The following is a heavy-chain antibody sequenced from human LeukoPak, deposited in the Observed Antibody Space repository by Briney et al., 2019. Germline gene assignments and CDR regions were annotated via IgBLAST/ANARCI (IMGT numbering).Heavy chain of an antibody. Sequence: PGGSLGLSCAASGFTFSSYVMSWVRQAPGKGLEWVSAISGSGGSTYYADSVKGRFTISRDNSKNTLYLQVNSLRTEDTAVYYCAKDRSRYSGYDPRSYYFDYWGQGTLVSVSS. CDR3: AKDRSRYSGYDPRSYYFDY. J-gene: IGHJ4*02. CDR1: GFTFSSYV. V-gene: IGHV3-23*01. CDR2: ISGSGGST. D-gene: IGHD5-12*01.